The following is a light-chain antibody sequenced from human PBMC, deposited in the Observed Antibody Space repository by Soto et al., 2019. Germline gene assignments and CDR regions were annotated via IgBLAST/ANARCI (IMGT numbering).Light chain of an antibody. CDR2: GAS. CDR3: QQYGSSPWT. Sequence: EIVLTQSPGTLYLSPGERATLSCRASQSVSSNYLACYQQKPGQAPRPLIHGASSRATGIPDRFSGSGAGTDFTLTISRLESEDFAVYYCQQYGSSPWTFGQGTKVEIK. J-gene: IGKJ1*01. CDR1: QSVSSNY. V-gene: IGKV3-20*01.